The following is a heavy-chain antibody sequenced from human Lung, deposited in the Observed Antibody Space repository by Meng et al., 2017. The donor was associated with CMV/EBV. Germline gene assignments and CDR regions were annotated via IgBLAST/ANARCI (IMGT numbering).Heavy chain of an antibody. CDR3: TTDMH. V-gene: IGHV3-15*01. J-gene: IGHJ4*02. CDR1: GFPFTNAW. Sequence: GGSLRPSCAASGFPFTNAWMSWVRQAPGKGLEWVARIKSKTDGGTTDYAAPVKGRFAISRDDSKNTLYLQMNSLKTEDTALYYCTTDMHWGQGTLVTVSS. CDR2: IKSKTDGGTT.